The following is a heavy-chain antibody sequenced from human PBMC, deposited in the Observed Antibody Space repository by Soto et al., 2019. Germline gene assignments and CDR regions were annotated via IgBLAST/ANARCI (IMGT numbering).Heavy chain of an antibody. J-gene: IGHJ3*02. CDR2: IWSDGSRK. Sequence: GGSLRLSCAASGVPFSTYGMHWVRQGPGRGLEWVALIWSDGSRKYYAGSVKGRFTISRDNSKNTLYLQMNSLRAEDTAGYYCARVWGGAFERWGQGTMVTVSS. CDR3: ARVWGGAFER. D-gene: IGHD3-10*01. V-gene: IGHV3-33*01. CDR1: GVPFSTYG.